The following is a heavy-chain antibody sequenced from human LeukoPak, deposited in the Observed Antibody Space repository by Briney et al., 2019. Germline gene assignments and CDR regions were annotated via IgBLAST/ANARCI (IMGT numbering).Heavy chain of an antibody. D-gene: IGHD3-3*01. CDR2: INHSGST. Sequence: SETLSLTCAVYGGSFSGYYWSWIRQPPGKGLAWIGEINHSGSTNYNPSLKSRVTISVDTSKNQFSLKLSSVTAADTAVYYCARGKSYYDFWSGYSHFDYWGQGTLVTVSS. CDR3: ARGKSYYDFWSGYSHFDY. V-gene: IGHV4-34*01. J-gene: IGHJ4*02. CDR1: GGSFSGYY.